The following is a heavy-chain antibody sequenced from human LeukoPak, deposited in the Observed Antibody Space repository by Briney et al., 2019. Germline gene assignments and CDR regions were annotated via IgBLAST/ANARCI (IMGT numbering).Heavy chain of an antibody. CDR2: ISSSRSTI. Sequence: GGSLRLSCAASGFTFSSYSMNWVRQAPGKGLEWVSYISSSRSTIYYADSVKGRFTISRDNAKNSLYLQMNSLRAEDTAVYYCATEVGVRFDPWGQGTLVTVSS. J-gene: IGHJ5*02. CDR3: ATEVGVRFDP. V-gene: IGHV3-48*01. D-gene: IGHD6-6*01. CDR1: GFTFSSYS.